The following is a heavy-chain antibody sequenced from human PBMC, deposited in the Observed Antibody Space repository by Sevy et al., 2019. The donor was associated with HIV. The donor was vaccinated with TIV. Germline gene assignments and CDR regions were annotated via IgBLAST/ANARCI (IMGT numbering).Heavy chain of an antibody. CDR1: GFTLSADW. V-gene: IGHV3-74*01. CDR2: INSDGAAT. Sequence: GGSLRLSCAASGFTLSADWMHWVRQTPGKGLVCVSRINSDGAATHYADSVKGRFIISRDNGMNSLYLQMNSLRVEDTGLYYCTRGTRGVVQSWGQGTLVTVSS. D-gene: IGHD3-10*01. J-gene: IGHJ5*02. CDR3: TRGTRGVVQS.